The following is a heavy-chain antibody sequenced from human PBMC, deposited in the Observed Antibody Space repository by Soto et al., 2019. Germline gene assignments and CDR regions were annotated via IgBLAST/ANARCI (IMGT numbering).Heavy chain of an antibody. CDR3: TTLTMLLVHDDC. D-gene: IGHD3-22*01. CDR1: GFAFSNAW. V-gene: IGHV3-15*07. J-gene: IGHJ4*02. CDR2: IKSKTDGGAT. Sequence: PGGSLRLSCAASGFAFSNAWMNWVRQAPGKGLEWVGRIKSKTDGGATDYAAPVKGRFTISRDDSKNTLYLQMNSLKTEDTAVYYCTTLTMLLVHDDCWGQGTLVTVS.